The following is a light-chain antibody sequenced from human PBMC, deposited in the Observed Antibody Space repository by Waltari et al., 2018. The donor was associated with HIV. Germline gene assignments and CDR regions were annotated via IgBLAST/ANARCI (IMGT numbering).Light chain of an antibody. J-gene: IGLJ3*02. Sequence: QSVMTQPPSASGTPGQRVTISCSGRSSNVGSNTVNWYQQLPGTAPKPLIYSNNPRPSGVPDRFSGSKSGTSASLAISGLQSEDEADYYCAAWDDSLNGWVFGGGTKLTVL. CDR3: AAWDDSLNGWV. CDR1: SSNVGSNT. CDR2: SNN. V-gene: IGLV1-44*01.